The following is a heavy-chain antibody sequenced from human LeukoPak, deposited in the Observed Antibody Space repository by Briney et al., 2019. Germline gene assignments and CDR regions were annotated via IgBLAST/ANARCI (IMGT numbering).Heavy chain of an antibody. CDR2: IYTSGST. J-gene: IGHJ4*02. Sequence: SEILSLTCSVSGGSISSYYWSWIRQPAGKGLEWIGRIYTSGSTNYNPSLKSRVTMSVDTSKNQFSLKLSSVTAADTAVYYCARHYFYDFWSGYPDYWGQGTLVTVSS. D-gene: IGHD3-3*01. V-gene: IGHV4-4*07. CDR1: GGSISSYY. CDR3: ARHYFYDFWSGYPDY.